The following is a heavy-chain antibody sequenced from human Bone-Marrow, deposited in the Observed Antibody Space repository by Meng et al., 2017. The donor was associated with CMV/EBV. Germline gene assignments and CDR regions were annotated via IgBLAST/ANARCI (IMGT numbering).Heavy chain of an antibody. D-gene: IGHD2-15*01. Sequence: SETLSLTCTVSGGSISSYYWSWIRQPPGKGLEWIGEINHSGSTNYNPSLKSRVTISVDTSKNQFSLKLSSVTAADTAVYYCAGYCSGGSCYSPYYYGMDVWGQGTTVTVSS. V-gene: IGHV4-34*01. J-gene: IGHJ6*02. CDR2: INHSGST. CDR1: GGSISSYY. CDR3: AGYCSGGSCYSPYYYGMDV.